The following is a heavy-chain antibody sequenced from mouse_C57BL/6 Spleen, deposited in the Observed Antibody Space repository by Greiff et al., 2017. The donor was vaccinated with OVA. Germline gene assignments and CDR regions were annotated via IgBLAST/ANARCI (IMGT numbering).Heavy chain of an antibody. CDR1: GYTFTSYW. J-gene: IGHJ3*01. CDR2: IDPSDSYT. D-gene: IGHD2-4*01. CDR3: ARRGDYDWFAY. V-gene: IGHV1-69*01. Sequence: VQLQQPGAELVMPGASVKLSCKASGYTFTSYWMHWVKQRPGQGLEWIGEIDPSDSYTNYNQKFKGKSTLTVDKSSSTAYMQLSSLTSEDSAVYYCARRGDYDWFAYWGQGTLVTVSA.